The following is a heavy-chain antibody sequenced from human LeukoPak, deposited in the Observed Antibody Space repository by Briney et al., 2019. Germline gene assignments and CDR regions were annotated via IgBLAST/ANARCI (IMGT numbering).Heavy chain of an antibody. V-gene: IGHV4-30-2*01. CDR1: SGSISSGGYS. CDR2: ISHSGIT. J-gene: IGHJ5*02. D-gene: IGHD2-15*01. Sequence: SQTLSLTCAVSSGSISSGGYSWSWIRQPPGKGLEWIGYISHSGITYYNPSLKSRISISINTSKNQFSLKLSSVTAADTAVYYCARAVIYCSGGSCYHNWFDPWGQGTLVTVSS. CDR3: ARAVIYCSGGSCYHNWFDP.